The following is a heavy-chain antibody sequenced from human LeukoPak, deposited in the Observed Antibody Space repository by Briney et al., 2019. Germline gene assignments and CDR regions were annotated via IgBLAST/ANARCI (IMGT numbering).Heavy chain of an antibody. J-gene: IGHJ4*02. CDR3: ARLRTGYYYGYFDY. Sequence: ASVKVSCKASGYTFTSYAMHWVRQAPGQRLEWMGWTNAGNGNTKYSQEFQGRVTITRDTSASTAYMELSSLRSEDMAVYYCARLRTGYYYGYFDYWGQGTLVTVSS. V-gene: IGHV1-3*02. CDR2: TNAGNGNT. D-gene: IGHD3-10*01. CDR1: GYTFTSYA.